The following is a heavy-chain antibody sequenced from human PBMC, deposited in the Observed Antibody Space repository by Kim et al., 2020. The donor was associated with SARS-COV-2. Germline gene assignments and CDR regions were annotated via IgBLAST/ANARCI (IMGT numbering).Heavy chain of an antibody. Sequence: GSLRLSCTASGFTFGDYSMSWFRQAPGKVLEWVGFIKSKSYGWTTVYAASVKGRFTISRDDSKSIAYLQMNILKTDDTAVYYCTRVRSWFGKYYFDYWG. D-gene: IGHD3-10*01. CDR2: IKSKSYGWTT. CDR1: GFTFGDYS. V-gene: IGHV3-49*03. J-gene: IGHJ4*01. CDR3: TRVRSWFGKYYFDY.